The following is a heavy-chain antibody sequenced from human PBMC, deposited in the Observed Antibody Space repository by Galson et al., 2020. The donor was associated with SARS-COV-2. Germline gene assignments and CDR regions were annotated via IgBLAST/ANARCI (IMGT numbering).Heavy chain of an antibody. CDR3: ARDRRGGYSYTFDY. Sequence: GGSLRLSCAASGFTFSSYAMHWVRQAPGKGLEWVAVISYDGSNKYYADSVKGRFTISRDNSKNTLYLQMNSLRAEDTAVYYCARDRRGGYSYTFDYWGQGTLVTVSS. V-gene: IGHV3-30*04. CDR2: ISYDGSNK. D-gene: IGHD5-18*01. J-gene: IGHJ4*02. CDR1: GFTFSSYA.